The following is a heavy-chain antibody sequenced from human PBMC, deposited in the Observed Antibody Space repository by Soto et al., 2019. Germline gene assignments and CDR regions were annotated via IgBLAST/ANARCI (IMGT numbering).Heavy chain of an antibody. J-gene: IGHJ4*02. Sequence: QVQVVESGGGVVQPGRSLRLSCAASGFTFSNYGMHWVRQAPGKGLEWVALVWSDGSKKYYADSVKGRFTISRDNSKDTLHLQMNSMRAEDTAVYYCVRVFDTYYFDLCGQGTLVTVST. CDR2: VWSDGSKK. D-gene: IGHD3-9*01. CDR3: VRVFDTYYFDL. V-gene: IGHV3-33*01. CDR1: GFTFSNYG.